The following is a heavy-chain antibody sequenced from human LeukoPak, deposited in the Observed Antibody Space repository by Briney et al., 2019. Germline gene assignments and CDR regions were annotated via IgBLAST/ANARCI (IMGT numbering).Heavy chain of an antibody. CDR2: IYYSGST. V-gene: IGHV4-59*01. D-gene: IGHD5-24*01. J-gene: IGHJ4*02. CDR3: ARWDGYNSQFDY. CDR1: GGSISSYY. Sequence: SETLSLTCTVPGGSISSYYWSWIRQPPGKGLEWIGYIYYSGSTNYNPSLKSRVTISVDTSKNQFSLRLTSVTAADTAVYYCARWDGYNSQFDYWGQGTLVTVSS.